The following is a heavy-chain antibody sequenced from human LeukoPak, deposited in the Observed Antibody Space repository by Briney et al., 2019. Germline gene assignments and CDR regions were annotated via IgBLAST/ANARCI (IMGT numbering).Heavy chain of an antibody. CDR2: IYYSGST. Sequence: SETLSLTCTVSGGSISSSSYYWGWIRQPPGKGLEWIGSIYYSGSTYYNPSLKSRVTISVDTSKNQFSLKLSSVTAADTAVYYCARDLDYDILTGYYLYYFDYWGQGTLVTVSS. D-gene: IGHD3-9*01. V-gene: IGHV4-39*07. CDR1: GGSISSSSYY. CDR3: ARDLDYDILTGYYLYYFDY. J-gene: IGHJ4*02.